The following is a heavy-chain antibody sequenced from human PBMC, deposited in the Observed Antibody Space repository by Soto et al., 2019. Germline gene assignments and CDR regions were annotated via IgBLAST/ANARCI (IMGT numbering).Heavy chain of an antibody. CDR2: ISGSGGST. J-gene: IGHJ5*02. D-gene: IGHD3-3*01. CDR1: GFTFSSYA. Sequence: GGSLRLSCAASGFTFSSYAMSWVRQAPGKGLEWVSAISGSGGSTYYADSVKGRFTISRDNSKNTLYLQMNSLRAEDTAVYYCAKDWRSGYSLPGWFDPWGQGTLVTVSS. V-gene: IGHV3-23*01. CDR3: AKDWRSGYSLPGWFDP.